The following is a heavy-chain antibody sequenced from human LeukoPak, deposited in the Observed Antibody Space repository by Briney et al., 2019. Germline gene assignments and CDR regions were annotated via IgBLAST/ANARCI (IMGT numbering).Heavy chain of an antibody. CDR1: GLRFSDYY. V-gene: IGHV3-11*01. J-gene: IGHJ4*02. CDR2: ISSGGDIM. CDR3: AKEYTGTFSPFPSYFDN. D-gene: IGHD1-26*01. Sequence: GGSLRLSCAASGLRFSDYYVSWIRQAPGKGLQWVSYISSGGDIMHYADSVKGRFTSSRDNAKNSGYLEMNSLGAEDTAIYYCAKEYTGTFSPFPSYFDNWGQGTLVTVSS.